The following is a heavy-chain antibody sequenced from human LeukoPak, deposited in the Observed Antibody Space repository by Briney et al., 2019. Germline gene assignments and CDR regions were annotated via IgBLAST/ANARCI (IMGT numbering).Heavy chain of an antibody. D-gene: IGHD5-18*01. J-gene: IGHJ4*02. CDR2: ISGSGGST. CDR1: GFTFNSYA. V-gene: IGHV3-23*01. CDR3: AKGLIDSSGSRGQFDY. Sequence: PGGSLRLSCAASGFTFNSYAMTWVRQAPGKGLEWVSDISGSGGSTYYADSVKGRFTISRDNSNHTVYLQMNSVRAEDTAVYYCAKGLIDSSGSRGQFDYWGQGSLVTVSS.